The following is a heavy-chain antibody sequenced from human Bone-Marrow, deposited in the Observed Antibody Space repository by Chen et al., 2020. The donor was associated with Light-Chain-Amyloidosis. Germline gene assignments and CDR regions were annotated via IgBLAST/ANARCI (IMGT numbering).Heavy chain of an antibody. Sequence: EVQLVESGGGVARPGGSLRLSCADSGFTCDNFGMNWVGQGPGKGLEWVSGISWNGGRTGYSESVKGRFTISRDNAKNSLYLQMNSLRPEDTAFYYCVRAAEGGTYLEGIDHWGQGTLVTVSP. CDR2: ISWNGGRT. V-gene: IGHV3-20*04. D-gene: IGHD1-26*01. CDR3: VRAAEGGTYLEGIDH. CDR1: GFTCDNFG. J-gene: IGHJ4*02.